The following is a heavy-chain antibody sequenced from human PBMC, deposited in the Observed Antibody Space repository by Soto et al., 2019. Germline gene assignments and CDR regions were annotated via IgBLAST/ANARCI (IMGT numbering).Heavy chain of an antibody. D-gene: IGHD6-13*01. CDR3: AKEYSSSWYPPTYGMDV. CDR2: INAGNGNT. J-gene: IGHJ6*02. V-gene: IGHV1-3*01. Sequence: QVQLVQSGAEVKKPGASVKVSCKASGYTFTSYAMHWVRQAPGQRLEWMGWINAGNGNTKYSQKFQGRVTITRDTSASTDYMELSSLRSEDTAVYYCAKEYSSSWYPPTYGMDVWGQGTTVTVSS. CDR1: GYTFTSYA.